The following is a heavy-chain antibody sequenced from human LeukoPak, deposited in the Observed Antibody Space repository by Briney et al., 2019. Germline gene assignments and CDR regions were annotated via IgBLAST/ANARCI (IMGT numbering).Heavy chain of an antibody. CDR1: GYTFTSYY. Sequence: GASVKVSCKASGYTFTSYYMHWVRQAPGQGLEWMGIINPSGGSTSYAQKFQGRVTMTRDTSISTAYMELSSLRSDDTAVYYCARSRSGTYSAWGQGSLVTVSS. V-gene: IGHV1-46*01. CDR3: ARSRSGTYSA. D-gene: IGHD1-26*01. J-gene: IGHJ4*02. CDR2: INPSGGST.